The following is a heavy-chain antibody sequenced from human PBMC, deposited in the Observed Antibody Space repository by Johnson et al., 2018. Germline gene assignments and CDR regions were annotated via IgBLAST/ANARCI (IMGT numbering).Heavy chain of an antibody. CDR2: ISGSGGST. CDR1: GFTFSSYA. CDR3: AAEHYYDSSGLLAGEYFQH. D-gene: IGHD3-22*01. Sequence: VQLVQSGGGLVQPGGSLRLSCAASGFTFSSYAMSWVRQAPGKGLEWVSAISGSGGSTYYADSVKGRFPISRDNSKNTLYLQMNSLRAEDTAVYYCAAEHYYDSSGLLAGEYFQHWGQGTLVTVSS. J-gene: IGHJ1*01. V-gene: IGHV3-23*04.